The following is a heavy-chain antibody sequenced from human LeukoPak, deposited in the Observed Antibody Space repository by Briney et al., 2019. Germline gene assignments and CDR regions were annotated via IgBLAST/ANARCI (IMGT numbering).Heavy chain of an antibody. CDR2: IRYDGSNK. D-gene: IGHD3-10*01. V-gene: IGHV3-30*02. J-gene: IGHJ3*02. Sequence: GGSLRLSCAASGFTFSSYGMHWVRQAPGKGLEWVAFIRYDGSNKYYADSVKGRFTTSRDNSKNTLYLQMNSLRAEDTAVYYCGKNCSVVRGVNSGDGFDNWGPGTKVTVSS. CDR3: GKNCSVVRGVNSGDGFDN. CDR1: GFTFSSYG.